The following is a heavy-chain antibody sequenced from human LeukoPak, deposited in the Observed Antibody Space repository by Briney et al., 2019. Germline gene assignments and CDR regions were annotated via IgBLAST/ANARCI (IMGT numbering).Heavy chain of an antibody. V-gene: IGHV3-74*01. CDR3: ARDDCGGRGEFDY. CDR1: GFTFSSYW. J-gene: IGHJ4*02. D-gene: IGHD4-23*01. Sequence: GGSLRLSCAASGFTFSSYWMHWVRQAPGKGLVWVSRINSDGSTTSYADSVKGRFTISRDNAKNTLYLQMNSLRAEDTAVYYCARDDCGGRGEFDYWGQGTLVTVSS. CDR2: INSDGSTT.